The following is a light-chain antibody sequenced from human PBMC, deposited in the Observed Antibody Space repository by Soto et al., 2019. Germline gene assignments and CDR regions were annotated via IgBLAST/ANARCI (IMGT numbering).Light chain of an antibody. J-gene: IGKJ4*02. CDR1: QSITNF. V-gene: IGKV1-39*01. CDR2: ATS. CDR3: QQSYSSPLT. Sequence: DIQMTQSPYSLSASVGDRVTITCRASQSITNFLNWYQQKPGKAPQLLIYATSSLQSGVPARFSGGGSGTDFTLTISSLPPEDFATYYCQQSYSSPLTFGGGTKVELK.